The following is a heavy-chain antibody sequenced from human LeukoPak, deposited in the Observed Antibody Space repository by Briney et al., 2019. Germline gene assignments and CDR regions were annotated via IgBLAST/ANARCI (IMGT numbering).Heavy chain of an antibody. J-gene: IGHJ1*01. CDR2: IYYSGST. Sequence: PSKTLSLTCTVSGGSISSSSYYWGWIRQPPGKGLEWIGSIYYSGSTYYNPSLKSRVTISVDTSKNQFSLKLSSVTAADTAVYYCARLSAQIYFQHWGQGTLVTVSS. CDR3: ARLSAQIYFQH. V-gene: IGHV4-39*01. CDR1: GGSISSSSYY.